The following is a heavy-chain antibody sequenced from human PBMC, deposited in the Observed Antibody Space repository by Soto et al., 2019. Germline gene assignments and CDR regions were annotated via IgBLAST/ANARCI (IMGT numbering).Heavy chain of an antibody. CDR3: ARDTAEVAFDI. Sequence: EVQLVESGGSLVQPGGSLRLSCAASGFTFSTYGMSWVRQATGKGLEWVSYISGSTGTIYYADSVKGRFTISRDNAKNSLYLQMNSLRAEDTAVYYCARDTAEVAFDIGGQGTMVTVSS. CDR2: ISGSTGTI. V-gene: IGHV3-48*01. CDR1: GFTFSTYG. J-gene: IGHJ3*02.